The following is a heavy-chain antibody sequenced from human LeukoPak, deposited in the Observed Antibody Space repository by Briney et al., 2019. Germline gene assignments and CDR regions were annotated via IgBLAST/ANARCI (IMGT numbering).Heavy chain of an antibody. D-gene: IGHD5-18*01. J-gene: IGHJ4*02. CDR2: ISWNSGSI. CDR1: GFTFDDYA. V-gene: IGHV3-9*01. CDR3: ARRRDTAMDY. Sequence: GGSLRLSCAASGFTFDDYAMHWVRQGPGKGLEWVSGISWNSGSIGYADSVKGRFTISRDNAKNSLYLQMNSLRAEDTAVYYCARRRDTAMDYWGQGTLVTVSS.